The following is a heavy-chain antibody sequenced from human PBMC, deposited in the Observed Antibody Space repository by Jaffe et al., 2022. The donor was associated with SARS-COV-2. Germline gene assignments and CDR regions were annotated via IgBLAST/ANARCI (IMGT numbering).Heavy chain of an antibody. J-gene: IGHJ4*02. V-gene: IGHV3-21*01. D-gene: IGHD4-17*01. CDR3: GKPIDRLSHGDPSVYDF. CDR2: ISSGSSSK. Sequence: EVQLVESGGGLVKPGGSLRLSCAASGFSFSSYSMTWVRQAPGKGLEWVSSISSGSSSKLYTDSTKGRFTISRDDAKNSLYLQMNSLRAEDSAVYYCGKPIDRLSHGDPSVYDFWGQGTLVTVSS. CDR1: GFSFSSYS.